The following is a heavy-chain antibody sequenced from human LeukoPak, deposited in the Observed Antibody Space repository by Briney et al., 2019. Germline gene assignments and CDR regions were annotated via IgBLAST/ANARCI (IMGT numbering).Heavy chain of an antibody. CDR1: GYTLNELS. CDR2: FDPEDGEP. D-gene: IGHD6-19*01. Sequence: ASVKVSCKVSGYTLNELSVHWVRQAPGKGLEWMGGFDPEDGEPIYAHQFQGRVTLTEDTSTDTTYMEVNNLRFEDTAMYYCARASLAVAGYYYYGMDVWSQGTTVTVSS. CDR3: ARASLAVAGYYYYGMDV. V-gene: IGHV1-24*01. J-gene: IGHJ6*02.